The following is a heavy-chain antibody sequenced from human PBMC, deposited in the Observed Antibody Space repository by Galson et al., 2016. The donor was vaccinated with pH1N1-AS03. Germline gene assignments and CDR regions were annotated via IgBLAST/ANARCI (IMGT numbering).Heavy chain of an antibody. V-gene: IGHV4-59*01. Sequence: SETLSLTCTVSGGSISTYDWSWVRQPPGKGPEWIGSIYYTGSTNYNPSLRSRVSISVDTSKNQFSLNMTSVTAADTAVYYCARALRIEAASLYDFEYWGQGTLVAVSS. J-gene: IGHJ4*02. CDR3: ARALRIEAASLYDFEY. CDR2: IYYTGST. D-gene: IGHD6-13*01. CDR1: GGSISTYD.